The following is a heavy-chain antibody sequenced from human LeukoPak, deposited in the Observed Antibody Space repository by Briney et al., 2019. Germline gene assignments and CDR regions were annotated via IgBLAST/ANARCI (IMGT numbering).Heavy chain of an antibody. D-gene: IGHD3-10*01. CDR2: ISYNGYT. CDR1: GDSISPYY. CDR3: ARGPRLWFGELLY. J-gene: IGHJ4*02. Sequence: SETLSLTCAVSGDSISPYYWSWIRQPPGKGLEWIGYISYNGYTNYNPSLKSRVTISVDTSKNQFSLKLSSVTAADTAVYYCARGPRLWFGELLYGGQGTLVTVSS. V-gene: IGHV4-59*01.